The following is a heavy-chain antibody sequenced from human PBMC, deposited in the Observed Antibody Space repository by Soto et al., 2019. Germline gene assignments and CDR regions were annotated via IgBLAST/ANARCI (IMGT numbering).Heavy chain of an antibody. CDR2: IFGSGRTT. CDR3: AKSQSGSFFAAFDL. CDR1: GFDFSSDV. Sequence: PGGSLRLSCAASGFDFSSDVMNWVRQAPGKGLEWVASIFGSGRTTYYADSVKGRFNISRDNSKNTLYLQLNSLRVEDTALYYCAKSQSGSFFAAFDLWGQGTMVNVSS. J-gene: IGHJ3*01. V-gene: IGHV3-23*01. D-gene: IGHD1-26*01.